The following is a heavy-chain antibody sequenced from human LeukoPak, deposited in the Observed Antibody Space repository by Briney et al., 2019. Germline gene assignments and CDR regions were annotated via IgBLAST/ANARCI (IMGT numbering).Heavy chain of an antibody. J-gene: IGHJ3*02. CDR1: GFTFYSYG. V-gene: IGHV3-23*01. CDR2: VSGSGGTT. CDR3: AKDVKTLDAFDI. Sequence: GGSLRLSCAASGFTFYSYGMSWVRQAPGKGLEWVSGVSGSGGTTYYADSVKGRFTITRDNSRNTVYLQMNSLRAEDTAVYYCAKDVKTLDAFDIWGRGTMVAVSS.